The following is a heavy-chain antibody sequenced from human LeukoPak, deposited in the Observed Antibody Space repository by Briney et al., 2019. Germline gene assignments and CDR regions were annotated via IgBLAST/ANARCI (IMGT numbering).Heavy chain of an antibody. V-gene: IGHV1-8*01. D-gene: IGHD3-10*01. J-gene: IGHJ6*02. Sequence: ASVKVSCKASGYTFTSYDINWVRQATGQGLEWMGWMNPNCGNTGYAQKFQGRVTMTRNTSISTAYMELSSLRSEDTAVYYCARVPLVRGVPIYYYYGMDVWGQGTTVTVSS. CDR2: MNPNCGNT. CDR1: GYTFTSYD. CDR3: ARVPLVRGVPIYYYYGMDV.